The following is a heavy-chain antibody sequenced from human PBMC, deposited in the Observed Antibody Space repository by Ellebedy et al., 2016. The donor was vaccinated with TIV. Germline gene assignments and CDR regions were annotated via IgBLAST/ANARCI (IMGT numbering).Heavy chain of an antibody. D-gene: IGHD2/OR15-2a*01. CDR1: GGPILHYY. CDR3: AREDPNMMRRLDH. J-gene: IGHJ4*02. Sequence: SETLSLXXIVSGGPILHYYWTWVRQPAGKGLEWIGRVYSTDNANYNASLKSRATISVDMSKNQFSLRLKSVTAADTAVYFCAREDPNMMRRLDHWGPGTLVTVSS. CDR2: VYSTDNA. V-gene: IGHV4-4*07.